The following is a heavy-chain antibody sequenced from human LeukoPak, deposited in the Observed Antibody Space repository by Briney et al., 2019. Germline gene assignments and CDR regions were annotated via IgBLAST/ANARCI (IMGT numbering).Heavy chain of an antibody. V-gene: IGHV4-38-2*01. CDR1: GYSISSGYY. CDR2: IYHSGST. Sequence: PSETLSLTCAASGYSISSGYYWGWIRQPPGKGLEWIGSIYHSGSTYYNPSLKSRVTISVDTSKNQFSLKLSSVTAADTAVYYCARGRSTILWWDGMDVWGKGTTVTVSS. D-gene: IGHD2-2*01. J-gene: IGHJ6*04. CDR3: ARGRSTILWWDGMDV.